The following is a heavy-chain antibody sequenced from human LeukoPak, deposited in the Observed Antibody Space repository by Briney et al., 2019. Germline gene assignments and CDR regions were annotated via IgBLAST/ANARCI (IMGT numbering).Heavy chain of an antibody. D-gene: IGHD3-9*01. V-gene: IGHV4-34*01. J-gene: IGHJ4*02. Sequence: SETLSLTCAVHGGSFSGSYWNWIRQPPGKGLEWIGEINHRGSTRYNPSLKSRVTISVDTSKNQFSLNLRSATAADTAVYYCARGDILTGYSYWGQGTLVTVSS. CDR3: ARGDILTGYSY. CDR2: INHRGST. CDR1: GGSFSGSY.